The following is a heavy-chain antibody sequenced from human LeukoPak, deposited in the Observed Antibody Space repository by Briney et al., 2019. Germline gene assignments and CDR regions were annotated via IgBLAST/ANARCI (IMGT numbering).Heavy chain of an antibody. V-gene: IGHV4-39*01. J-gene: IGHJ3*02. D-gene: IGHD3-22*01. Sequence: SETLSLTCSVSGGSISSTNYYWDWIRQPPGKGLEWIVSMYYSGNAYYTPSLNSRVTISLDTSNNQFSLNLTSVTAADTAVYYYAASTTLTGEVDSTGYYLGSNAFDIWGQGTMVTVSS. CDR3: AASTTLTGEVDSTGYYLGSNAFDI. CDR1: GGSISSTNYY. CDR2: MYYSGNA.